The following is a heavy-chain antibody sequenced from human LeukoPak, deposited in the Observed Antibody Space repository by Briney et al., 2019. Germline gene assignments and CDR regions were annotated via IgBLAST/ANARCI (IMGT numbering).Heavy chain of an antibody. CDR2: IYTSGST. V-gene: IGHV4-4*07. CDR1: GGSISSSNW. J-gene: IGHJ3*02. Sequence: SGTLSLTCAVSGGSISSSNWWSWIRQPAGKGLEWIGRIYTSGSTNYNPSLKSRVTMSVDTSKNQFSLKLSSVTAADTAVYYCARGFLGYCSSTSCPFDIWGQGTMVTVSS. D-gene: IGHD2-2*01. CDR3: ARGFLGYCSSTSCPFDI.